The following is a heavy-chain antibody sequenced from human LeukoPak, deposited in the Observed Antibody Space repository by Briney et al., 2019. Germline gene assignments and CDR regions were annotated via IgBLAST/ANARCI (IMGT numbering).Heavy chain of an antibody. J-gene: IGHJ6*02. D-gene: IGHD2-15*01. CDR2: INHSGST. CDR3: VRGAVVPRNYGMDV. Sequence: SETLSLTCAVYGGSFSGYYWSWIRQPPGKGLEWIGEINHSGSTNYNPSLKSRVTISVDTSKNQFSLKLSSVTAADTAVYYCVRGAVVPRNYGMDVWGQGTTVTVSS. V-gene: IGHV4-34*01. CDR1: GGSFSGYY.